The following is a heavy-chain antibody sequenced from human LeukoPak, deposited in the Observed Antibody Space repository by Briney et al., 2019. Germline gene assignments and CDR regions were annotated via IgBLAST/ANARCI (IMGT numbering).Heavy chain of an antibody. CDR1: GFTFSNAW. Sequence: GGSLRLSCAASGFTFSNAWMSWVRQAPGKGLEWVGRIKSKTDGGTTDYAAPVKGRFTISRDDSKNTLYLQMNSLKTEDTAVYYCTFNYDYVWGSYSLPYYLDYWGQGTLVTVSS. D-gene: IGHD3-16*01. V-gene: IGHV3-15*01. CDR3: TFNYDYVWGSYSLPYYLDY. J-gene: IGHJ4*02. CDR2: IKSKTDGGTT.